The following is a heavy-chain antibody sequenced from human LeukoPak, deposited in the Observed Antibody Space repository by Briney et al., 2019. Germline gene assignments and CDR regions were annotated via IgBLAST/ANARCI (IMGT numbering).Heavy chain of an antibody. CDR3: ARAPVAGSSGPNWFDP. V-gene: IGHV4-4*07. CDR2: MYPSGST. Sequence: ETLSLTCTVSGGSISSYYWSWIRQPAGKGLEWIGRMYPSGSTNYNPSLKSRVTMSVDTSKNQFSLKLTSVTAADTAVYYCARAPVAGSSGPNWFDPWGQGTLVTVSS. D-gene: IGHD6-19*01. CDR1: GGSISSYY. J-gene: IGHJ5*02.